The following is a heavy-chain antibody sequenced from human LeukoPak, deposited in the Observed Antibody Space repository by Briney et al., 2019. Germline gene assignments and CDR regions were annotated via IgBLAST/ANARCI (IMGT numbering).Heavy chain of an antibody. V-gene: IGHV4-59*01. CDR3: ASGRGLYSFYAFDI. D-gene: IGHD5-18*01. J-gene: IGHJ3*02. CDR1: GGSISSYY. Sequence: PSETLSLTCTVSGGSISSYYWSWIRQSPGKGLEWIGYIYYSGSTDYNPSLKSRVTISVDTSNNQFSLKLSSVTAADTAVYYCASGRGLYSFYAFDIWGQGTMVTVSS. CDR2: IYYSGST.